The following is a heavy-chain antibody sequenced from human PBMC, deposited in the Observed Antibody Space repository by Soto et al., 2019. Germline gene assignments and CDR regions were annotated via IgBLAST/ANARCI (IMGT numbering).Heavy chain of an antibody. CDR1: GGTFSSYA. Sequence: QVQLVQSGAEVKKPGSSVKVSCMASGGTFSSYAISWVRQAPGQGLEWMGGIIPIFGTANYAQKFQGRVTITADESTSTAYMELSSLRSEDTAVYYCARDWVQYYYDSSGSYFGYWGQGTLVTVSS. V-gene: IGHV1-69*01. D-gene: IGHD3-22*01. CDR2: IIPIFGTA. J-gene: IGHJ4*02. CDR3: ARDWVQYYYDSSGSYFGY.